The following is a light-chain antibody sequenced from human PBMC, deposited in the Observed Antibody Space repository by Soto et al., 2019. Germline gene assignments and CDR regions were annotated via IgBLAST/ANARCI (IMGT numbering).Light chain of an antibody. CDR3: QQHSHWPPLT. Sequence: EVVLTQAPAPLYFSPGARATLSCRARENVRTIGDWYQQKPGQASRPLIYGASNRTTGSPARFSGSGSGTDFTLTTSNIAPPDFVVDYCQQHSHWPPLTFGRGTRVEIQ. CDR2: GAS. J-gene: IGKJ4*02. V-gene: IGKV3-11*01. CDR1: ENVRTI.